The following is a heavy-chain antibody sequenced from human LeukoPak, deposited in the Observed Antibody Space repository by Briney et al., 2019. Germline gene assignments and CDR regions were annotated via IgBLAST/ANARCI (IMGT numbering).Heavy chain of an antibody. D-gene: IGHD3-22*01. V-gene: IGHV3-7*01. CDR1: GFTFSSYW. CDR2: IKQDGSEK. Sequence: GGSLRLSCAASGFTFSSYWMSWVRQAPGKGLEWVANIKQDGSEKYYVDSVKGRFTISRDNAKNSLYLQMNSLRAEYTAVYYCARDLSRSYYYDSRPGAFDIWGQGTMVTVSS. CDR3: ARDLSRSYYYDSRPGAFDI. J-gene: IGHJ3*02.